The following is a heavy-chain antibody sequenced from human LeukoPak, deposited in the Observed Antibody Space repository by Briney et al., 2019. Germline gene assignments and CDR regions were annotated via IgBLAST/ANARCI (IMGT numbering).Heavy chain of an antibody. CDR3: ARDLGRTTDYCSGGSCYLLPGPSNWFDP. J-gene: IGHJ5*02. Sequence: IPGGSLRLSCAASGFTFSSYDMTWVRQAPGKGLEWVSSINSGSNYIYYADSVKGRFTISRDNAKNSLYLQMNSLRAEDTAVYYCARDLGRTTDYCSGGSCYLLPGPSNWFDPWGQGTLVTVSS. D-gene: IGHD2-15*01. V-gene: IGHV3-21*01. CDR1: GFTFSSYD. CDR2: INSGSNYI.